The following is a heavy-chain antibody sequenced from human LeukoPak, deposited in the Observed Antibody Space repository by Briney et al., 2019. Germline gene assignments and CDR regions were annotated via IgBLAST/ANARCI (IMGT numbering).Heavy chain of an antibody. D-gene: IGHD3-22*01. V-gene: IGHV3-30-3*01. CDR3: VRGVTIYDSSGYFDY. CDR2: ISYDGNNK. J-gene: IGHJ4*02. CDR1: GFSFSVCA. Sequence: GGSLRLSCAASGFSFSVCAMYWVRQAPGKGLEWVATISYDGNNKHYTDSVEGRFTISRDNSKNTLYLQMNTLKIEDTAMYYCVRGVTIYDSSGYFDYWGQGTLVTVSS.